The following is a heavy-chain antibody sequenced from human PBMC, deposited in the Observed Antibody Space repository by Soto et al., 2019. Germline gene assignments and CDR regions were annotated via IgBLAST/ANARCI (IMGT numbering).Heavy chain of an antibody. J-gene: IGHJ4*02. Sequence: QVQLVESGGGVVQPGTSLRLSCAVSGFTFSNYGMHWVRQAPGKGLEWVAVIWYDGGNKYYADSVKGRFTVSRNNSKNSLYLQMNSLRAEDTAVYYCARDYLYDSSGLTEYWGQGTPVTVS. D-gene: IGHD3-22*01. V-gene: IGHV3-33*01. CDR3: ARDYLYDSSGLTEY. CDR2: IWYDGGNK. CDR1: GFTFSNYG.